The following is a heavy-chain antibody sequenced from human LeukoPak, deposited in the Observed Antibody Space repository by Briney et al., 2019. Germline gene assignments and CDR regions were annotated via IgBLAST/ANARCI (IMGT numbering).Heavy chain of an antibody. CDR1: GYSFTSYW. V-gene: IGHV5-51*01. J-gene: IGHJ6*02. D-gene: IGHD6-6*01. Sequence: GESLKISCKGSGYSFTSYWIGWVRQMPGKGLEWMGIIYPGDSDTRYSPSFQGQVTISADKSISTAYLQWSSLKASDTAMYYCARASSSGYYYYYGMDVWGQGITVTVSS. CDR3: ARASSSGYYYYYGMDV. CDR2: IYPGDSDT.